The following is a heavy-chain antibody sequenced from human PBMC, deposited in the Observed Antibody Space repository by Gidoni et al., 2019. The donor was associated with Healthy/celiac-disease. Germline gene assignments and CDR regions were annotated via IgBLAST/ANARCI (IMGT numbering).Heavy chain of an antibody. V-gene: IGHV3-23*01. J-gene: IGHJ3*02. D-gene: IGHD3-3*01. CDR1: GFPFSRYA. CDR3: AKDHRGSHYDFWSGYYDAFDI. CDR2: ISGSGGST. Sequence: EVQLLESGGGLVQPGGSLRLSCAASGFPFSRYAMSWVRQAPGKGLGWVSAISGSGGSTYYADSVKGRFTISRDNSKNTLYLQMNSLRAEDTAVYYCAKDHRGSHYDFWSGYYDAFDIWGQGTMVTVSS.